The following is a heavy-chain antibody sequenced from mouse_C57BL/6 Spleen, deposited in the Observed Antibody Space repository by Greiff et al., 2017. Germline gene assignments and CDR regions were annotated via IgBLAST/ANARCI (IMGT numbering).Heavy chain of an antibody. CDR2: ISDGGSYT. J-gene: IGHJ2*01. CDR1: GFTFSSYA. V-gene: IGHV5-4*01. D-gene: IGHD5-1*01. CDR3: AREGSNYFDY. Sequence: EVQRVESGGGLVKPGGSLKLSCAASGFTFSSYAMSWVRQTPEKRLEWVATISDGGSYTYYPDNVKGRFTISRDNAKNNLYLQMSHLKSEDTAMYYCAREGSNYFDYWGQGTTLTVSS.